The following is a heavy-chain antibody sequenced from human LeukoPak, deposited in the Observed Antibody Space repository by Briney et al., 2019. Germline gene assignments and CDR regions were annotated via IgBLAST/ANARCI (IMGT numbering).Heavy chain of an antibody. D-gene: IGHD5-12*01. Sequence: RPGGSLRLSCAASGFTFSSYAMSWVRQAPGKGLEWVSYISNSGSTIYYADSVKGRFTISRDNAKNSLYLQMNSLRAEDTAVYYCARVSGDHPDLNYWGQGTLVTVSS. V-gene: IGHV3-48*04. CDR1: GFTFSSYA. CDR2: ISNSGSTI. CDR3: ARVSGDHPDLNY. J-gene: IGHJ4*02.